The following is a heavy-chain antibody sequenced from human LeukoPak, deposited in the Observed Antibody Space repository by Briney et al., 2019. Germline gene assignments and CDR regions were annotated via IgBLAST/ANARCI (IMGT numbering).Heavy chain of an antibody. V-gene: IGHV1-18*01. CDR3: AKAGAVVVVAAKYFDY. CDR2: ISAYNGNT. D-gene: IGHD2-15*01. CDR1: GYTFTSYG. Sequence: ASVKVSCKASGYTFTSYGISWVRQAPGQGLEWMGWISAYNGNTNYAQKLQGRVTMTTDTSTSTAYMELRSLRSDDTAVYYCAKAGAVVVVAAKYFDYWGQGTLVTVSS. J-gene: IGHJ4*02.